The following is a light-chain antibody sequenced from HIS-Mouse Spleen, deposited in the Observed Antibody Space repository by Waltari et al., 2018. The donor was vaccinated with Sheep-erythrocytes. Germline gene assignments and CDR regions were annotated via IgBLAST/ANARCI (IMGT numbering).Light chain of an antibody. J-gene: IGLJ3*02. Sequence: QAVLTQPSSLPASPGASASLTCTLRSGINVGTYRLTWYQPKPGSPPQYLLRYKSDSDKQQGSGVPSRFSGSKDASANAGILLISGLQSEDEADYYCMIWHSSAWVFGGGTKLTVL. V-gene: IGLV5-45*03. CDR3: MIWHSSAWV. CDR1: SGINVGTYR. CDR2: YKSDSDK.